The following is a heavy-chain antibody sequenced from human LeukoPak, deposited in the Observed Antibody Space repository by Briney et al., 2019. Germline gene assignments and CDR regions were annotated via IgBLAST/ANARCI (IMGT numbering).Heavy chain of an antibody. CDR2: INHNGNVN. J-gene: IGHJ6*02. CDR1: GFTFSSYW. CDR3: ARGGGLAV. Sequence: GGSPRLSCAASGFTFSSYWMNWARQAPGKGLEWVASINHNGNVNYYVDSVKGRFTISRDNAKNSLYLQMSNLRAEDTAVYFWARGGGLAVWGQGATVTVSS. D-gene: IGHD3-16*01. V-gene: IGHV3-7*03.